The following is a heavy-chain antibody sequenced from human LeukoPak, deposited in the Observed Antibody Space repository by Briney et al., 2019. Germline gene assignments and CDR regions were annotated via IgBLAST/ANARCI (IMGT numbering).Heavy chain of an antibody. CDR1: GGSINSYY. Sequence: SETLSLTCTVSGGSINSYYWSWLRHPPGKGLEWIGYIYYSGSTNYSPSLKRRVTISVDTSKNQFSLKLSSVTAADTAVYYCASSGSFRQQLIKWGQGTLVTVSA. CDR3: ASSGSFRQQLIK. D-gene: IGHD6-13*01. CDR2: IYYSGST. J-gene: IGHJ4*02. V-gene: IGHV4-59*01.